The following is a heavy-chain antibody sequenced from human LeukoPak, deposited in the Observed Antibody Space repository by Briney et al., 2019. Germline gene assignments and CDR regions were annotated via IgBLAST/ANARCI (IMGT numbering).Heavy chain of an antibody. Sequence: ASVKVSCKASGYTFTNDGLNWLRQAPGQELQGMGWISAYNNNTKYAQKFQGRATITTDTSTNTAYMELRSLRSDDTAGYYCARGFPSGKQWLTNWGQGTLVTVSS. CDR1: GYTFTNDG. CDR3: ARGFPSGKQWLTN. J-gene: IGHJ4*02. D-gene: IGHD6-19*01. V-gene: IGHV1-18*01. CDR2: ISAYNNNT.